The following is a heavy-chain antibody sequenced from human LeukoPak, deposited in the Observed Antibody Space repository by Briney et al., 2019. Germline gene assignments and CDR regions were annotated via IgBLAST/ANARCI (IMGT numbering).Heavy chain of an antibody. D-gene: IGHD6-19*01. CDR3: ARDRQWLVLGYFDY. J-gene: IGHJ4*02. Sequence: GASVKVSCKASGYTFTGYYMHWVRQAPGQGLEWMGWINPNSGGTNYAQKFQGRVTMTRDTSISTAYMELSRLRSDDTAVYYCARDRQWLVLGYFDYWGQGTLVTVSS. CDR2: INPNSGGT. CDR1: GYTFTGYY. V-gene: IGHV1-2*02.